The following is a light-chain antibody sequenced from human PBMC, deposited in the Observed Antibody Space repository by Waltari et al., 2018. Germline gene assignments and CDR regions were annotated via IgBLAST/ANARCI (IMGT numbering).Light chain of an antibody. CDR2: KDK. J-gene: IGLJ2*01. CDR3: QSSDSGGFVT. CDR1: ALSRQF. V-gene: IGLV3-25*03. Sequence: SFALKQPPSVSVSPGQTARITCSADALSRQFAYWDRQRPGQAPLLLIYKDKERPLGIPDRISGSSSGTTATLTISGVQAEDEADYFCQSSDSGGFVTFGDGTKLTV.